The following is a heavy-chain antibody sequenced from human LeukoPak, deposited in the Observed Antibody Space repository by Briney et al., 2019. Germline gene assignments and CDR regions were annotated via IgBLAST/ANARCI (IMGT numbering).Heavy chain of an antibody. J-gene: IGHJ4*02. V-gene: IGHV3-21*01. D-gene: IGHD6-19*01. CDR3: AREEDSSGPPPFDY. Sequence: GGSLRLSCAASGFTFSSYSMNWVRQAPGKGLEWVSSISSSSSYIYYADSVKGRFTISRDNAKNSLYLQMNSLRAEDTAVYYCAREEDSSGPPPFDYWGQGTLVTVSS. CDR2: ISSSSSYI. CDR1: GFTFSSYS.